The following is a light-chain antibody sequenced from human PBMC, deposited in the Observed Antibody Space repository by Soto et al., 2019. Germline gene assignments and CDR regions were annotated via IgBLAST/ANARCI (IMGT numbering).Light chain of an antibody. V-gene: IGLV4-69*01. CDR1: SGHSSYA. CDR3: QTWGTGIHV. CDR2: LNSDGSH. Sequence: QPVLTQSPSASASLGASVKLTCTLSSGHSSYAIAWHQQQPEKGPRYLMKLNSDGSHSKGDGIPDRFSGSSSGAERYLTISTLQSDDEADYYCQTWGTGIHVFGGGTKLTVL. J-gene: IGLJ3*02.